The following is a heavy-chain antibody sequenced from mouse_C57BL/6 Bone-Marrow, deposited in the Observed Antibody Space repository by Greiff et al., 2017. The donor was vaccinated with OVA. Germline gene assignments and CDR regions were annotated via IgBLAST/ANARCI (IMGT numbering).Heavy chain of an antibody. Sequence: VQLQQSGPELVKPGASVKISCKASGYSFTDYNMNWVKQSNGKSLEWIGVINPNYGTTSYNQKFKGKATLTVDQSSSTAYMQLNSLTSEDSAVYYCASSNYYSSSYYFDYWGQGTTLTVSS. CDR2: INPNYGTT. CDR1: GYSFTDYN. J-gene: IGHJ2*01. D-gene: IGHD1-1*01. CDR3: ASSNYYSSSYYFDY. V-gene: IGHV1-39*01.